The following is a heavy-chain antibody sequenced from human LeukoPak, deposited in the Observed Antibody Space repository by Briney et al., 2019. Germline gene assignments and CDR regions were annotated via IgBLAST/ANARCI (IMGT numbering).Heavy chain of an antibody. J-gene: IGHJ5*02. V-gene: IGHV4-59*01. CDR3: ARAPRDLPGACFDP. Sequence: SETLSLTCTVSGGSLSSYYWSWIRQPPGKGLEWIGYIYYSGSTNYTPSLKSRVTISVVTSKNQFSLKLSSVTAADTAVYYCARAPRDLPGACFDPWGQGTLVTVSS. CDR1: GGSLSSYY. CDR2: IYYSGST. D-gene: IGHD3-9*01.